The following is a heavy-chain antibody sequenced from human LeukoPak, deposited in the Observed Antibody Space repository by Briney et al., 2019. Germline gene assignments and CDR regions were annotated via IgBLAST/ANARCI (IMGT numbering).Heavy chain of an antibody. V-gene: IGHV1-46*01. CDR3: ASAYYYDSSGYYFAY. CDR1: GYTFTSYY. CDR2: INPSGGST. J-gene: IGHJ4*02. Sequence: GASVKVSCKASGYTFTSYYMHWVRQAPGQGLEWMGVINPSGGSTSYAQKFRGRVTMTRDTSTSTVYMELSSLRSEDTAVYYCASAYYYDSSGYYFAYWGQGTLVTVSS. D-gene: IGHD3-22*01.